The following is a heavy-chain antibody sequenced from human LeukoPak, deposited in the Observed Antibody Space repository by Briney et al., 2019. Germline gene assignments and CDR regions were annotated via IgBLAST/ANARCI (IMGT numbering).Heavy chain of an antibody. Sequence: GGSLRLSCAASGFVFGDYVMHWVRQAPGKGLEWVTMVRNDGSDKYYADSVKGRFTISRDNSKNTLYLQMNSLRPEDTAVYYCAKHYYGSGSQKYYFDYWGQGNLVTVSS. CDR3: AKHYYGSGSQKYYFDY. V-gene: IGHV3-30*02. CDR1: GFVFGDYV. D-gene: IGHD3-10*01. J-gene: IGHJ4*02. CDR2: VRNDGSDK.